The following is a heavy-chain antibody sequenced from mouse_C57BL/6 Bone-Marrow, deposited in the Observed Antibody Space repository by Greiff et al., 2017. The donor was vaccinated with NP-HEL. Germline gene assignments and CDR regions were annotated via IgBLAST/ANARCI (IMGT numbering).Heavy chain of an antibody. J-gene: IGHJ1*03. CDR1: GFTFSDYY. D-gene: IGHD2-3*01. CDR3: ARGGDGYFYWYFDV. CDR2: LSNGGGST. V-gene: IGHV5-12*01. Sequence: EVQLVESGGGLVQPGGSLKLSCAASGFTFSDYYMYWVRQTPEKRLEWVAYLSNGGGSTYYPDTVKGRFTISRDNAKNTLYLQMSRLKSEDTAMYYCARGGDGYFYWYFDVWGTGTTVTVSS.